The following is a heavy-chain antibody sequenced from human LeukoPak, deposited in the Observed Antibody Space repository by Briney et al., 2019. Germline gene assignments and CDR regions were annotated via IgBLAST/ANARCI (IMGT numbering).Heavy chain of an antibody. CDR3: ARELSYCGGDCYSIPDY. V-gene: IGHV1-69*04. Sequence: GASVKVSCKASGGTFSSYAISWVRQAPGQGLEWMGRIIPIFGIANYAQKFQGRVTITADKSTSTAYMELSSLRSEGTAVYYCARELSYCGGDCYSIPDYWGQGTLVTVSS. D-gene: IGHD2-21*02. CDR2: IIPIFGIA. CDR1: GGTFSSYA. J-gene: IGHJ4*02.